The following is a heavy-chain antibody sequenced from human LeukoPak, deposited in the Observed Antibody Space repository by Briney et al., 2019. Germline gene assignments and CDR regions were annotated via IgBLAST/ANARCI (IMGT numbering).Heavy chain of an antibody. D-gene: IGHD3-3*01. CDR2: IYTSGST. J-gene: IGHJ4*02. Sequence: PSETLYLTCTVSGGSISSGSYYWSWIRQPAGKGLEWIGRIYTSGSTNYNPSLKSRVTISVDTSKNQFSLKRSSVTAADTAVYYCARETIPEGLDYWGQGTLVTVSS. V-gene: IGHV4-61*02. CDR1: GGSISSGSYY. CDR3: ARETIPEGLDY.